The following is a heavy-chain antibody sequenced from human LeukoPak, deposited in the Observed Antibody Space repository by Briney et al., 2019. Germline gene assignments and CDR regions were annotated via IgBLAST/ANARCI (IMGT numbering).Heavy chain of an antibody. CDR3: ARYLGYCSSTSCYINAFDY. J-gene: IGHJ4*02. V-gene: IGHV4-30-4*01. CDR2: IYYSGST. Sequence: KPSETLSLTCTVSGGSISSGDYYWSWIRQPPGKGLEWIGYIYYSGSTYYNPSLKSRVTISVDTSKNQFSLKLSSVTAADTAVYYCARYLGYCSSTSCYINAFDYWGQGTLVTVSS. CDR1: GGSISSGDYY. D-gene: IGHD2-2*02.